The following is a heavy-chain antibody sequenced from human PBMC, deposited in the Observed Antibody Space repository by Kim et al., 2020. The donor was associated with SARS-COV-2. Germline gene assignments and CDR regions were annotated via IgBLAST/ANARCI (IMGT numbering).Heavy chain of an antibody. CDR3: AGGLRSSKFDY. J-gene: IGHJ4*02. D-gene: IGHD3-3*01. CDR2: VYYSGST. Sequence: SETLSLTCTVSDDSINSYYWSWIRQPPGKALEWIGYVYYSGSTSYNPSLRSRVTISLDTSKNLLSLKLNSVTAADTAVYYCAGGLRSSKFDYWGQGTQVTVSS. CDR1: DDSINSYY. V-gene: IGHV4-59*01.